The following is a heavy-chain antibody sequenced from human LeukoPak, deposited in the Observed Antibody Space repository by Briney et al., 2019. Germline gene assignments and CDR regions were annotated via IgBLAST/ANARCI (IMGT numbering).Heavy chain of an antibody. CDR3: ARDWNNYYGSGSYLTDH. CDR1: GYTFTSYG. CDR2: ISAYNANT. J-gene: IGHJ4*02. Sequence: ASVKVSCKASGYTFTSYGISWVRQAPGQGLEWMGWISAYNANTNYAQKLQGRVTMTTGTPTSTAYMELRSLRSDDTAVYYCARDWNNYYGSGSYLTDHWGQGTLVTVSS. V-gene: IGHV1-18*01. D-gene: IGHD3-10*01.